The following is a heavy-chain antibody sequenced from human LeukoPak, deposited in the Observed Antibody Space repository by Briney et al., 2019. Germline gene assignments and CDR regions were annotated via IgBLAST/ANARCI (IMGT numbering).Heavy chain of an antibody. D-gene: IGHD3-10*01. V-gene: IGHV3-7*01. CDR2: IKQDGSEK. J-gene: IGHJ4*02. CDR3: AKDSAVYYGSGSYYIDY. CDR1: GFTFSSYW. Sequence: GGSLRLSCAASGFTFSSYWMSWVRQAPGKGLEWVANIKQDGSEKYYVDSVKGRFTISRDNAKNSLYLQMNSLRAEDTAVYYCAKDSAVYYGSGSYYIDYWGQGTLVTVSS.